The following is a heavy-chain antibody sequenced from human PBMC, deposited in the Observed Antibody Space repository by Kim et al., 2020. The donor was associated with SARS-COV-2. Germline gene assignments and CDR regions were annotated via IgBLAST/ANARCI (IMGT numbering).Heavy chain of an antibody. Sequence: SETLSLTCTVSGGSISSGGYYWSWIRQHPGKGLEWIGYIYYSGSTYYNPSLKSRVTISVDTSKNQFSLKLSSVTAADTAVYYCARARGMTTVTTRPTYYYYGMDVWGQGTTVTVSS. D-gene: IGHD4-17*01. CDR1: GGSISSGGYY. CDR3: ARARGMTTVTTRPTYYYYGMDV. CDR2: IYYSGST. V-gene: IGHV4-31*03. J-gene: IGHJ6*02.